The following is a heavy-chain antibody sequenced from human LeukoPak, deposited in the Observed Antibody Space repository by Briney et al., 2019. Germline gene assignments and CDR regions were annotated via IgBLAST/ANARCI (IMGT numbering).Heavy chain of an antibody. CDR2: IYYSGST. V-gene: IGHV4-59*01. D-gene: IGHD4-17*01. CDR1: GGSISSYY. Sequence: SETLSLTCTVSGGSISSYYWSWIRQPPGKGLEWIGYIYYSGSTNYSPSLKSRVTISVDTSKNQFSLKLSSVTAADTAVYYCASAPYTRRNYGPLLNYFDYWGQGTLVTVSS. J-gene: IGHJ4*02. CDR3: ASAPYTRRNYGPLLNYFDY.